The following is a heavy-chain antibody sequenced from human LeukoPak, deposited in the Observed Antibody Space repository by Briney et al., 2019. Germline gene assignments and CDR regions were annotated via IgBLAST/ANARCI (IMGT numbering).Heavy chain of an antibody. Sequence: ASVKVSCKASGYTFTSYGISWVRQAPGQGLEWMGIINPSGGSTSYAQKFQGRVTMTRDMSTSTVYMELSSLRSEDTAVYYCARVGAVAGQGAFGIWGQGTMVTVSS. CDR2: INPSGGST. V-gene: IGHV1-46*01. CDR1: GYTFTSYG. CDR3: ARVGAVAGQGAFGI. J-gene: IGHJ3*02. D-gene: IGHD6-19*01.